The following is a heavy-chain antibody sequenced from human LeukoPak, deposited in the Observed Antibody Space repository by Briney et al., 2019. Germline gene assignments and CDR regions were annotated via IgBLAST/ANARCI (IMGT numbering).Heavy chain of an antibody. J-gene: IGHJ4*01. Sequence: GGSLRLSCVASEFNFFSYGMQWVRQAPGKGLVWVSRIFTDGSTTSYADSVKGRFTISRDNAKNTLYLQMNSLRAEDTAVYYCARELPREVTLDYWGQGTRLTVSP. CDR2: IFTDGSTT. D-gene: IGHD2-21*02. CDR3: ARELPREVTLDY. V-gene: IGHV3-74*01. CDR1: EFNFFSYG.